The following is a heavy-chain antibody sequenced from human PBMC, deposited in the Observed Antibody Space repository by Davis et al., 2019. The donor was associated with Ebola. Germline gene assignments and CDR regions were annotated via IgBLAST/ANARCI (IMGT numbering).Heavy chain of an antibody. V-gene: IGHV4-30-2*01. CDR2: IYHSGST. CDR1: GGSISSGGYS. CDR3: AREVSNEDAFDI. J-gene: IGHJ3*02. D-gene: IGHD4-11*01. Sequence: PSETLSLTCTVSGGSISSGGYSWSWIRQPPGKGLEWIGYIYHSGSTYYNPSLKSRVTISVDRSKNQFSLKLSSVTAADTAVYYCAREVSNEDAFDIWGQGTMVTVSS.